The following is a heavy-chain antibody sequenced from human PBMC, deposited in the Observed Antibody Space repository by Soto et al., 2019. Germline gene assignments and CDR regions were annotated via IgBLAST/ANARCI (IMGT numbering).Heavy chain of an antibody. Sequence: EVQLLESGGGLVQPGGSLRLSCAASGFTFSSYAMSWVRQAPGKGLEWVSAISGSGGSTYYADSVKGRFTISRDNSKNTRYLQMNSLRAEDTAVYYCAKALDIAAGPYYYYCGMDVWGQGTTVTVSS. CDR2: ISGSGGST. CDR3: AKALDIAAGPYYYYCGMDV. V-gene: IGHV3-23*01. D-gene: IGHD6-13*01. CDR1: GFTFSSYA. J-gene: IGHJ6*02.